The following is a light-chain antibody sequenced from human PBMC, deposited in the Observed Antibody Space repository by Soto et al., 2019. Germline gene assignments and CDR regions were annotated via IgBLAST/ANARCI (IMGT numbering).Light chain of an antibody. J-gene: IGLJ1*01. V-gene: IGLV2-14*01. CDR2: EVS. CDR1: SSDVGDYNY. CDR3: SSYTSSSTLEV. Sequence: QSFLTQPASVSGSPGQSITISCTGTSSDVGDYNYVSWYQQHPGKAPKLMIYEVSNRPSGVSNRFSGSKSGNTASLTISGLQAEDEADYYCSSYTSSSTLEVFGTGTKVTVL.